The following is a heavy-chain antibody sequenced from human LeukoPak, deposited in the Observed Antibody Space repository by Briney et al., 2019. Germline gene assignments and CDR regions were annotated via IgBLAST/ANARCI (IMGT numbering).Heavy chain of an antibody. J-gene: IGHJ6*02. CDR2: MNPNSGNT. CDR3: ARGNPIVVVISLYYYYGMDV. D-gene: IGHD3-22*01. V-gene: IGHV1-8*02. CDR1: GYTFTSYG. Sequence: ASVKVSCKASGYTFTSYGISWVRQAPGQGLEWMGWMNPNSGNTGYAQKFQGGVTMTRNTSISTAYMELSSLRSEDTAVYYCARGNPIVVVISLYYYYGMDVWGQGTTVTVSS.